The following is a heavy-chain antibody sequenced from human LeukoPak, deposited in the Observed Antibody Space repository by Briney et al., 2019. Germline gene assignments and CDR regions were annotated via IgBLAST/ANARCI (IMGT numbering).Heavy chain of an antibody. Sequence: ASVKVSCKASGYTFTSYDINWVRQATGQGLEWMGWMNPNSGNTGYAQKFQGRVTITRNTSISTAYMELSSLRSEDTAVYYCAREGGYSYSDAFDIWGQGTMVTVSS. D-gene: IGHD5-18*01. J-gene: IGHJ3*02. CDR1: GYTFTSYD. CDR3: AREGGYSYSDAFDI. V-gene: IGHV1-8*03. CDR2: MNPNSGNT.